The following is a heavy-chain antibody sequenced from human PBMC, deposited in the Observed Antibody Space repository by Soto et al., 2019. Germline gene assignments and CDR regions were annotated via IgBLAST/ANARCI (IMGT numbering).Heavy chain of an antibody. CDR3: ARDGVSTSGVFDS. V-gene: IGHV1-2*02. Sequence: SVKVSCKASGYTFIGYYLHWVRQAPGQGLEWMGWVNPNSGATNYPQKFQGRVTMTRDKSITTAYMEMSRLRSDDTAFYFCARDGVSTSGVFDSWAQRT. CDR2: VNPNSGAT. CDR1: GYTFIGYY. J-gene: IGHJ4*02. D-gene: IGHD5-12*01.